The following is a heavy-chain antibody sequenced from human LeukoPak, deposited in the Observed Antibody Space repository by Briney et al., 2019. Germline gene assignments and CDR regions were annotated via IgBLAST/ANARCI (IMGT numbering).Heavy chain of an antibody. V-gene: IGHV4-31*03. Sequence: SETLSLTCTVSGGSISSGGYYWSWIRQHPGKGLEWIGYIYYSGSTYYNSSLKSRVTISVDTSKNQFSLKLSSVTAADTAVYYCARGPHDCGDYGVDYWGQGTLVTVSS. J-gene: IGHJ4*02. D-gene: IGHD4-17*01. CDR2: IYYSGST. CDR3: ARGPHDCGDYGVDY. CDR1: GGSISSGGYY.